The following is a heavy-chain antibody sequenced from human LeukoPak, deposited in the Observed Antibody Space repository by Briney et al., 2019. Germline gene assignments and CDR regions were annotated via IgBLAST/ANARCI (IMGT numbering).Heavy chain of an antibody. Sequence: SQTLSLTCAISGDSVSSNGAAWNWIRQSQSKALDWLGRTYYRSKRYNDYAVSVKSRITINPDTSKNQFSLQLNSVTPEDTAVYYCARGWAFDYWGQGTLVTVSS. J-gene: IGHJ4*02. CDR2: TYYRSKRYN. CDR1: GDSVSSNGAA. V-gene: IGHV6-1*01. D-gene: IGHD6-19*01. CDR3: ARGWAFDY.